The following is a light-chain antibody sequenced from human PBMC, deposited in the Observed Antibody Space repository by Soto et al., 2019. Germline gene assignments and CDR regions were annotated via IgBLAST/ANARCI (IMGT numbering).Light chain of an antibody. CDR3: QQAATCPLT. J-gene: IGKJ4*01. V-gene: IGKV1-12*01. CDR1: QAFGNL. CDR2: GIS. Sequence: DIQMTQSPSSVSPSVGDRVIITCRASQAFGNLLAWYQQKRGKAPKLIIYGISTLQGGVPQRFSGSESGAAFPLTISSVQPEDAATCYCQQAATCPLTFGGGTDVEI.